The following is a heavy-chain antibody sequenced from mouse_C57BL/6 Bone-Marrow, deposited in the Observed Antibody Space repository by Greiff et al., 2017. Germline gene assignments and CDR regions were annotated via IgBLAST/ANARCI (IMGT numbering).Heavy chain of an antibody. D-gene: IGHD4-1*02. CDR3: AFQLCPGFAY. CDR1: GYTFTSYG. CDR2: IYPRSGNT. V-gene: IGHV1-81*01. Sequence: VQLVESGAELARPGASVKLSCKASGYTFTSYGISWVKQRTGQGLEWIGEIYPRSGNTYYNEKFKGQATLTAEKSSSTAYMELRSLTSEDSAVYFCAFQLCPGFAYWGQGTLVTVSA. J-gene: IGHJ3*01.